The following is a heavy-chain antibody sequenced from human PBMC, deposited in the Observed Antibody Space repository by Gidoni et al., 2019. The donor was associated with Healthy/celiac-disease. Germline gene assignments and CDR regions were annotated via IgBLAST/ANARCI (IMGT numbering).Heavy chain of an antibody. CDR3: AKGVGYYDVLTGYFALDY. Sequence: EVQLLESGGGLVQSGGSLRLSCAASGFIFSTYAMSWVRQAPGKGLEWFAAISGSGGNTYYADSVKGQFTMSRDNSKNRLYLQMNSLRADDTSLYYCAKGVGYYDVLTGYFALDYWGQGTLVTVSS. D-gene: IGHD3-9*01. J-gene: IGHJ4*02. CDR2: ISGSGGNT. V-gene: IGHV3-23*01. CDR1: GFIFSTYA.